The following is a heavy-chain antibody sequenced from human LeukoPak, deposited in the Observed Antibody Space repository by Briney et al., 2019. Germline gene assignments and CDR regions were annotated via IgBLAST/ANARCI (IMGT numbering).Heavy chain of an antibody. CDR1: GGSISSYY. CDR2: IYYSGST. CDR3: ARSANYGDYGDLDY. D-gene: IGHD4-17*01. V-gene: IGHV4-59*01. Sequence: PSETLSLTCTVSGGSISSYYWSWLRQPPGKGLEWIGYIYYSGSTNYNPSLKSRVTISVDTSKNQFSLKLSSVTAADTAVYYCARSANYGDYGDLDYWGQGTLVTVSS. J-gene: IGHJ4*02.